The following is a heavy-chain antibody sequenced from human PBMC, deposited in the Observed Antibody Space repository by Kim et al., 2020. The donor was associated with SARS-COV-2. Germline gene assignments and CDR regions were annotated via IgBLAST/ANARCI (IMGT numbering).Heavy chain of an antibody. CDR1: GFTFDDYT. J-gene: IGHJ4*02. Sequence: GGSLRLSCAASGFTFDDYTMHWVRQAPGKGLEWVSLISWDGGSTYYADSVKGRFTISRDNSKNSLYLQMNSLRTEDTALYYCAKDLGTYDSSGYYTPDYWGQGTLVTVSS. V-gene: IGHV3-43*01. CDR3: AKDLGTYDSSGYYTPDY. D-gene: IGHD3-22*01. CDR2: ISWDGGST.